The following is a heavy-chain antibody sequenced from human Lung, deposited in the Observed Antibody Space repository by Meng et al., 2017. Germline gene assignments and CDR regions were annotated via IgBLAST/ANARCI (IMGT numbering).Heavy chain of an antibody. CDR1: GGSFRDYY. Sequence: VQLQRWGHGRLNPSAPRSITCFVSGGSFRDYYWSWIRQPPGKGLEWIGEINHSGSTNYNPSLESRATISVDTSQNNLSLKLSSVTAADSAVYYCARGPTTMAHDFDYWGQGTLVTVSS. D-gene: IGHD4-11*01. CDR3: ARGPTTMAHDFDY. J-gene: IGHJ4*02. V-gene: IGHV4-34*01. CDR2: INHSGST.